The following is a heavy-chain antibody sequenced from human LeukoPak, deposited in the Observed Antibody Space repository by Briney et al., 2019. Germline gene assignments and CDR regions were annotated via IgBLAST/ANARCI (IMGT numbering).Heavy chain of an antibody. CDR2: INHSGST. D-gene: IGHD3-10*01. J-gene: IGHJ5*02. Sequence: SETLSLTCAVYGGPFGGYYWSWIRQPPGKGLEWIGEINHSGSTNYNPSLKSRVTISVDTSKNQFSLKLSSMTAADTAVYYCARARYYYGSGSYSNLPKWFDPWGQGTLVTVSS. CDR1: GGPFGGYY. CDR3: ARARYYYGSGSYSNLPKWFDP. V-gene: IGHV4-34*01.